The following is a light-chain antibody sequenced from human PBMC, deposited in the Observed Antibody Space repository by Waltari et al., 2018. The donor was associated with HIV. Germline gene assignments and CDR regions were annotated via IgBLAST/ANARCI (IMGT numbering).Light chain of an antibody. V-gene: IGKV4-1*01. CDR2: WAS. CDR3: QQYSSVPLT. J-gene: IGKJ3*01. Sequence: DIVMTQSPDSLAVSLGERATINCKSSQSVLYSSNNKNHLVWFQHKPGQPPKRLIYWASTRESGVPYRFSGSGSGTDFTLTISSLQAEDAAVYYCQQYSSVPLTFCPGTRVDIK. CDR1: QSVLYSSNNKNH.